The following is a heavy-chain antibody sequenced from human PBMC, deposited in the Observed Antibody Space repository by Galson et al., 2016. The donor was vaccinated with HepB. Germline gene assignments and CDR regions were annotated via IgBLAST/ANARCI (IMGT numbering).Heavy chain of an antibody. V-gene: IGHV3-33*01. CDR1: GLTFSSYA. Sequence: SLRLSCAASGLTFSSYAMHWVRQAPGKGLEWVAIIWSDGNQYLYADSVKGRFTISRDNSKNTLYLQMNSLRAEDTAVYYCARQAFTNWNPFDYWGQGTLVTVSS. CDR2: IWSDGNQY. CDR3: ARQAFTNWNPFDY. D-gene: IGHD1-1*01. J-gene: IGHJ4*02.